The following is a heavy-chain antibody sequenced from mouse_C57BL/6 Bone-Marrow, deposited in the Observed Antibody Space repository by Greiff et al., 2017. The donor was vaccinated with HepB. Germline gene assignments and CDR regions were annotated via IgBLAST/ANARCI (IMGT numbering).Heavy chain of an antibody. CDR3: ARERGPLPYYFDY. V-gene: IGHV1-81*01. CDR1: GCTFTSYG. Sequence: QVQLKQSGAELARPGASVKLSCKASGCTFTSYGISWVKQRTGQGLEWIGEIYPRSGNTYYNEKFKGKATLTADKSSSTAYMELRSLTSEDSAVYFCARERGPLPYYFDYWGQGTTLTVSS. CDR2: IYPRSGNT. J-gene: IGHJ2*01.